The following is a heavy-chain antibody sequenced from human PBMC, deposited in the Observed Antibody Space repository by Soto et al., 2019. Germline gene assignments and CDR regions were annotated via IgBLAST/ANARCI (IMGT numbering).Heavy chain of an antibody. Sequence: SETLSLTCNVSGGSISTSYWTWIRQPPGKGLEWIGYIYHTGYTHYNPSLKSRLTISLDRSKNQFSLKLSSVTAADTAVYYCVRQTSFYYGSANYYNSLFDSWGPGTLVTVS. CDR1: GGSISTSY. J-gene: IGHJ4*02. CDR3: VRQTSFYYGSANYYNSLFDS. CDR2: IYHTGYT. V-gene: IGHV4-59*08. D-gene: IGHD3-10*01.